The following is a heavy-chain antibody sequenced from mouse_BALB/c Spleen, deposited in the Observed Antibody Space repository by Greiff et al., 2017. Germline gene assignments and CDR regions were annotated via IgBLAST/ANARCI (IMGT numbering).Heavy chain of an antibody. CDR1: GFTFNTYA. CDR3: VREGYYGNYYYAMDY. D-gene: IGHD2-1*01. CDR2: IRSKSNNYAT. V-gene: IGHV10-1*02. Sequence: EVMLVESGGGLVQPKGSLKLSCAASGFTFNTYAMNWVRQAPGKGLEWVARIRSKSNNYATYYADSVKDRFTISRDDSQSMLYLQMNNLKTEDTAMYYCVREGYYGNYYYAMDYWVQGTSVTVSS. J-gene: IGHJ4*01.